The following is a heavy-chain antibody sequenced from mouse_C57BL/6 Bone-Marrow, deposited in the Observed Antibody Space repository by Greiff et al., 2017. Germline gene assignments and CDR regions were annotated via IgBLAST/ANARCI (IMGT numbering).Heavy chain of an antibody. CDR3: ARRGWLLRDFDY. Sequence: QVQLQQPGAELVKPGASVKMSCKASGYTFTSYWITWVKQRPGQGLEWIGDLYPGSGSTNYNEKFKSKATLTVDTSSSTAYMQLSSLTSEDSAVYYCARRGWLLRDFDYWGQGTTLTVSS. V-gene: IGHV1-55*01. D-gene: IGHD2-3*01. J-gene: IGHJ2*01. CDR2: LYPGSGST. CDR1: GYTFTSYW.